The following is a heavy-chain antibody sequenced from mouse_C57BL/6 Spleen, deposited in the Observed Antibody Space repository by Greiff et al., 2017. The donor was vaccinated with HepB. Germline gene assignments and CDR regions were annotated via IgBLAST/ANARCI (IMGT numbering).Heavy chain of an antibody. CDR2: IYPGGGYT. J-gene: IGHJ1*03. D-gene: IGHD2-4*01. Sequence: QVHVKQSGAELVRPGTSVKMSCKVSGYTLTNYWIGGAKKRPGPGFEWMGDIYPGGGYTKYNEKFKVKATLTADKSSSTAYMQFSSQTAEDSAICYCARSYYDYDVGYFDVWGTATTVTVSS. V-gene: IGHV1-63*01. CDR3: ARSYYDYDVGYFDV. CDR1: GYTLTNYW.